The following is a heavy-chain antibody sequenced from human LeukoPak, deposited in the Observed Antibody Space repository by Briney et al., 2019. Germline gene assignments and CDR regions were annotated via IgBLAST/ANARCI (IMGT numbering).Heavy chain of an antibody. CDR1: GYTFTSYG. Sequence: ASVKVSCKASGYTFTSYGISWVRQAPRQGLEWMGWISAYNGNTNYAQKLQGRVTMTTDTSTSTAYMELRSLRSDDTAVYYCARNRRYGSGSYYKTLDYWGQGTLVTVSS. CDR2: ISAYNGNT. CDR3: ARNRRYGSGSYYKTLDY. V-gene: IGHV1-18*04. J-gene: IGHJ4*02. D-gene: IGHD3-10*01.